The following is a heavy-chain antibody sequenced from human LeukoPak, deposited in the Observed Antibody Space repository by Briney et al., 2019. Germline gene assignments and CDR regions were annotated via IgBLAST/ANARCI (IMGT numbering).Heavy chain of an antibody. V-gene: IGHV3-48*02. D-gene: IGHD3-16*02. J-gene: IGHJ4*02. CDR2: ISSGTSIT. CDR3: VRDWGNDREFDY. CDR1: GFTFNSYG. Sequence: GGSLRLSCAASGFTFNSYGMNWVRQAPGKGLEWLSHISSGTSITHYADSVKGRFTISRDNAKNSVNLQMSSLREEDTAVYYCVRDWGNDREFDYWGQGTLVTVSS.